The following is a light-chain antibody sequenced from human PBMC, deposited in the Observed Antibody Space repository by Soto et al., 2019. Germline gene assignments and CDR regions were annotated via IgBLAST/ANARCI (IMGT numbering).Light chain of an antibody. CDR3: AAWDDSLSGRV. V-gene: IGLV1-47*01. Sequence: QSVLTQPPSASGTPGQRVTISCSGSSSNIGGNSVYWYQQFPGTAPKVLIYRNNQRPSGVPDRFSGSKSGASASLAISGLRSEDEADYYCAAWDDSLSGRVFGGGTKLTVL. CDR2: RNN. CDR1: SSNIGGNS. J-gene: IGLJ3*02.